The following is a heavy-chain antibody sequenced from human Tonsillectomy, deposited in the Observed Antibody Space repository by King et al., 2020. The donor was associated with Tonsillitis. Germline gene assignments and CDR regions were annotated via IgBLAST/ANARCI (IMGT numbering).Heavy chain of an antibody. CDR3: EHSFIIGYISGRQTNDYYYAMDV. CDR2: IYWDDDK. V-gene: IGHV2-5*02. J-gene: IGHJ6*02. D-gene: IGHD3-22*01. Sequence: ITLQESGPTLVKPTQTLTLTCSFSGFSLTTSGVGVGWIRQPPGKALEWLALIYWDDDKRYSPSLKSRLTITKDTSKNQVVLKMTNMDHVETGTYYCEHSFIIGYISGRQTNDYYYAMDVWGQGTTVTVSS. CDR1: GFSLTTSGVG.